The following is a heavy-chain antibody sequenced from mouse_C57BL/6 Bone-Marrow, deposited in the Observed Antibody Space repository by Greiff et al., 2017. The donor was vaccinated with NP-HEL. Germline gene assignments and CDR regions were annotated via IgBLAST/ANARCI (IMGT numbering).Heavy chain of an antibody. CDR3: ARGYYGSSPWFAY. V-gene: IGHV1-47*01. J-gene: IGHJ3*01. Sequence: SGAELVKPGASVKMSCKAPGYTFTTYPIEWMKQNHGKSLEWIGNFHPYNDDTKYNEKFKGKATLTVEKSSSTVYLELSRLTSDDSAVYYCARGYYGSSPWFAYWGQGTLVTVSA. CDR2: FHPYNDDT. CDR1: GYTFTTYP. D-gene: IGHD1-1*01.